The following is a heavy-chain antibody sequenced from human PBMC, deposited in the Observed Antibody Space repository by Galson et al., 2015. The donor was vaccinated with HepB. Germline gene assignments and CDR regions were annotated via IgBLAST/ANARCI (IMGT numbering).Heavy chain of an antibody. J-gene: IGHJ6*02. Sequence: SLRLSCAASGFTFGDYAMSWFRQAPGKGLEWVGFIRSKAYGGTTEYAASVKGRFTISRDDSKSIAYLQMNSLKTEDTAVYYCTRGIYSNSSYYYYYYGMDVWGQGTTVTVSS. CDR1: GFTFGDYA. V-gene: IGHV3-49*03. D-gene: IGHD6-6*01. CDR3: TRGIYSNSSYYYYYYGMDV. CDR2: IRSKAYGGTT.